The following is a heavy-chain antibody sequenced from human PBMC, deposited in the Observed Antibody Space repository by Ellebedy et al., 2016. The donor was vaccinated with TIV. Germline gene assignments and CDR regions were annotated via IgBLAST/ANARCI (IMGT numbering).Heavy chain of an antibody. Sequence: SETLSLTCAVYGGSFSGYYWSWIRQPPGKGLEWIGEINHSGSTNYNPSLKSRVTILVDTSKNQFSLKLSSVTAADTAVYYCARHAVDGYNADYYYGMDVWGQGTTVTVSS. D-gene: IGHD5-24*01. J-gene: IGHJ6*02. CDR3: ARHAVDGYNADYYYGMDV. V-gene: IGHV4-34*01. CDR1: GGSFSGYY. CDR2: INHSGST.